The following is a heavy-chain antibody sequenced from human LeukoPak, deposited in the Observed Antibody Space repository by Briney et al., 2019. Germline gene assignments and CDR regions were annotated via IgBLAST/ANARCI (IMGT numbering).Heavy chain of an antibody. CDR2: INPNSGGT. Sequence: ASVKVSCKASGYIFTDYFIHWVRQAPGQGLEWMGWINPNSGGTNYAQQFQGRVIMTRETSISTAYMDLIRLRSDDTAVYYCASGIAAAGRDWGQGTLVTVSS. CDR3: ASGIAAAGRD. J-gene: IGHJ4*02. V-gene: IGHV1-2*02. D-gene: IGHD6-13*01. CDR1: GYIFTDYF.